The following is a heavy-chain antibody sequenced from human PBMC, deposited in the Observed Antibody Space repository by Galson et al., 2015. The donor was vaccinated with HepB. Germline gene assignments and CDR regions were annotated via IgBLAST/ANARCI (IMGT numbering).Heavy chain of an antibody. V-gene: IGHV1-2*02. Sequence: SVKVSCKASGFTFTAYYLHWWRQAPGQGPEWMGWINPTDGGTSYARNFQGRVTMTRDTSITTAYMELNSLTSDDTAMFFCSRGFDYWGQGALVTVSS. CDR1: GFTFTAYY. CDR3: SRGFDY. J-gene: IGHJ4*02. CDR2: INPTDGGT.